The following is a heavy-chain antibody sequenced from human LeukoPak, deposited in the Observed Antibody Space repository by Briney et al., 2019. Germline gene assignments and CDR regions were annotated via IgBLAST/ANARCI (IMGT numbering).Heavy chain of an antibody. CDR2: MDYSGSS. J-gene: IGHJ5*02. D-gene: IGHD4-17*01. Sequence: PSETLSLTCTVSGGSISSYYWSWIRQPPGKGLEWIGYMDYSGSSNYNPSLKSRVTISVDTSKNQFSMKLSSVTPADTAVYYCARALGSGGDYGWFDPWGQGTLVIVSS. CDR3: ARALGSGGDYGWFDP. V-gene: IGHV4-59*01. CDR1: GGSISSYY.